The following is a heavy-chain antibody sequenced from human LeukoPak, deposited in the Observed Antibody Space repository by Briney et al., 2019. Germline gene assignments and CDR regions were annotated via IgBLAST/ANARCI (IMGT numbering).Heavy chain of an antibody. CDR3: ARDFAGTTVAFDY. CDR2: INPNSGGT. J-gene: IGHJ4*02. D-gene: IGHD1-1*01. V-gene: IGHV1-2*02. CDR1: GYTFTVYY. Sequence: ASLKVSSKASGYTFTVYYMHWVRQAPGQGLEWMGWINPNSGGTNYAQKFQGRVTMTRDTTISTAYMELSRLRSDDTAVYFCARDFAGTTVAFDYWGQGTLVTVSS.